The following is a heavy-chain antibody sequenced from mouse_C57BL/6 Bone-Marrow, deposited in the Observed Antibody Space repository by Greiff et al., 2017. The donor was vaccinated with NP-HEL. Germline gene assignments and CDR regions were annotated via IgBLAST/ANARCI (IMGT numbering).Heavy chain of an antibody. CDR3: TREIYYSNSYAMDY. J-gene: IGHJ4*01. CDR1: GFTFRDYG. V-gene: IGHV5-15*01. CDR2: ISNLAYSI. D-gene: IGHD2-5*01. Sequence: EVQGVESGGGLVQPGGSLKLSCAASGFTFRDYGMAWVRQAPRKGPEWVAFISNLAYSIYYAATVTGRVTIAREKAKNTLYLEMSSLRSEDTAMYYCTREIYYSNSYAMDYWGQGTSVTVSS.